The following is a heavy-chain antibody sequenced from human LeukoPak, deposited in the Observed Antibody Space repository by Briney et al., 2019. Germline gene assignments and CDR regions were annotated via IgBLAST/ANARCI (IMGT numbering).Heavy chain of an antibody. CDR3: AIRAHVVSTGSFDI. J-gene: IGHJ3*02. D-gene: IGHD3-22*01. CDR1: GGAFNSYA. CDR2: IIPILGIA. V-gene: IGHV1-69*04. Sequence: SVKVSCKGSGGAFNSYAVSWVRQAPGQGLEWRGMIIPILGIANYAQKFQGRVTITADKSTSTAYMELSSLRSEDTAVYYCAIRAHVVSTGSFDIWGQGTMVTVSS.